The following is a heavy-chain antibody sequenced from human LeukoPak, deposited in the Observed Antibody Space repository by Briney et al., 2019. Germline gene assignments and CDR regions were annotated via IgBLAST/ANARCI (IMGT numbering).Heavy chain of an antibody. D-gene: IGHD3-22*01. V-gene: IGHV1-46*01. CDR2: IIPSGGST. CDR3: ARADYYDSSGYYYDY. CDR1: GYTFTSYY. J-gene: IGHJ4*02. Sequence: ASVKVSCKASGYTFTSYYMHWVRQAPGQGLEWMGIIIPSGGSTSYAQKFQGRVTMTRDTSTRTVYMELSSLRSEDTAVYYCARADYYDSSGYYYDYWGQGTLVTVSS.